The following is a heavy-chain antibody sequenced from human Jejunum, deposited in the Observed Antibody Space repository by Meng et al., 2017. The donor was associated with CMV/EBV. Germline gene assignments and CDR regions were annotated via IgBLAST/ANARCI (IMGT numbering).Heavy chain of an antibody. CDR1: GVTFGSYA. CDR3: ANGGMFSSSGAWH. D-gene: IGHD3-22*01. V-gene: IGHV3-23*01. J-gene: IGHJ1*01. Sequence: ASGVTFGSYAMSGVSQAPGKGLEWVSGISSSGDNTAYADSVKDRFTISRDNSKSTLFLQMNSLRAEDTAVYYCANGGMFSSSGAWHWGQGTLVTVSS. CDR2: ISSSGDNT.